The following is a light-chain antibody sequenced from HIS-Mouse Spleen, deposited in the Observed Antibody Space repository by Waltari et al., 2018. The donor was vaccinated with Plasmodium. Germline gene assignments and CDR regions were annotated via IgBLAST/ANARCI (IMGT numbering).Light chain of an antibody. CDR2: AAS. V-gene: IGKV1-39*01. Sequence: DIQMTQSPSSLSASVGDRVTIPCRASQSISSYLNWYQQKPGQAPKLLIYAASSLQSGVPSRFSGSGSGTDFTLTISSLQPEDFATYYCQQSYSTPQLTFGGGTKVEIK. CDR3: QQSYSTPQLT. J-gene: IGKJ4*01. CDR1: QSISSY.